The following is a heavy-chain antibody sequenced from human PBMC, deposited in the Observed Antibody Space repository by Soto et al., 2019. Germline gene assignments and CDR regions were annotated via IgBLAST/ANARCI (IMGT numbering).Heavy chain of an antibody. CDR1: GGTFSSYA. CDR2: IIPIFGTA. V-gene: IGHV1-69*06. J-gene: IGHJ4*02. D-gene: IGHD1-26*01. Sequence: VASVKVSCKASGGTFSSYAISWVRQAPGQGLEWMGGIIPIFGTANYAQKFQGRVTITADKSTSTAYMELSSLRSEDTAVYYCASGVVGAYSYFDYWGQGTLVTVSS. CDR3: ASGVVGAYSYFDY.